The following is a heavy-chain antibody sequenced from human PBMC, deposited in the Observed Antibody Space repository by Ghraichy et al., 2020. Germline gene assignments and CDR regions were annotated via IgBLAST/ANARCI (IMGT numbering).Heavy chain of an antibody. CDR3: ARTNRQWLVTFFYYFDY. CDR2: IYYSGST. Sequence: SETLSLTCTVSGGSINSYYWSWIRQPPGKGLEWIGYIYYSGSTNYNPSLKSRVTISVDTSKNQFSLKLSSVTAADTAVYYCARTNRQWLVTFFYYFDYWGQGTLVTVSS. CDR1: GGSINSYY. D-gene: IGHD6-19*01. V-gene: IGHV4-59*01. J-gene: IGHJ4*02.